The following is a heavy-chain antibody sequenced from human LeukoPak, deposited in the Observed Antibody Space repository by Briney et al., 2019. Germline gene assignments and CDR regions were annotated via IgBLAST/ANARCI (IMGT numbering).Heavy chain of an antibody. Sequence: GRSLRLSCAASGFTFSSCAMHWVRQAPGKGLEWVAVISYDGSNKYYAGSVKGRFTISRDNSKNTLYLQMNSLRAEDTAVYYCARDPAVAAYYFDYWGQGTLVTVSS. D-gene: IGHD6-19*01. J-gene: IGHJ4*02. CDR1: GFTFSSCA. V-gene: IGHV3-30-3*01. CDR3: ARDPAVAAYYFDY. CDR2: ISYDGSNK.